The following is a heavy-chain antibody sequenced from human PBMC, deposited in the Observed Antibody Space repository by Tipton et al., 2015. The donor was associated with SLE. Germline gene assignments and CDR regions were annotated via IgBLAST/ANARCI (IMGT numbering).Heavy chain of an antibody. V-gene: IGHV3-20*04. CDR2: INWSGHKT. CDR1: GFSFDDYG. D-gene: IGHD3-3*01. J-gene: IGHJ4*02. CDR3: ARGNDFWSGHYTDKGGSDY. Sequence: VQLVQSGGGVVQPGRSLRLSCAASGFSFDDYGMSWIRQPPGKGLEWVAGINWSGHKTGYADSVQGRFTISKDNAKESLYLEMNSLRAEDTALYYCARGNDFWSGHYTDKGGSDYWGQGTLVTVSS.